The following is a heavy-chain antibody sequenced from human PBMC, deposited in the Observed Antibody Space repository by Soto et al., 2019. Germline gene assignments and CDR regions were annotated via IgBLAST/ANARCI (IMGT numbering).Heavy chain of an antibody. D-gene: IGHD6-13*01. Sequence: GGSLRLSCAASGFTFSSYGMHWVRQAPGKGLEWVAVIWYDGSNKYYADSVKGRFTISRDDSKNTLYLQMNSLRAEDTAVYYCARVPTSSSWAFDYWGQGTLVTVSS. CDR1: GFTFSSYG. CDR2: IWYDGSNK. J-gene: IGHJ4*02. CDR3: ARVPTSSSWAFDY. V-gene: IGHV3-33*01.